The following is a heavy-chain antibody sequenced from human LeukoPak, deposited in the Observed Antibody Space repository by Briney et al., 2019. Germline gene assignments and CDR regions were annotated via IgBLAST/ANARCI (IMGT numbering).Heavy chain of an antibody. J-gene: IGHJ6*02. D-gene: IGHD6-6*01. CDR3: ARSGLIPWFSSSSVPIYMDV. CDR1: GYTFTGYY. CDR2: INPNSGGT. Sequence: ASVKVSCKASGYTFTGYYMHWVRQAPGQGLEWMGWINPNSGGTNYAQKFQGRVTMTRDTSISTAYMELSRLRSDDTAVYYCARSGLIPWFSSSSVPIYMDVWGQGTTVTVSS. V-gene: IGHV1-2*02.